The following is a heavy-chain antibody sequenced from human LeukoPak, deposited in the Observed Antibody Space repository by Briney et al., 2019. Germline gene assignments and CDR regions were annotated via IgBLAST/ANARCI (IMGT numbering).Heavy chain of an antibody. J-gene: IGHJ4*02. CDR1: GFTFSSYS. D-gene: IGHD5-18*01. V-gene: IGHV3-21*01. Sequence: GGSLRLSCAASGFTFSSYSMNWVRQAPGKGLEWVSSISSSSSYIYYADSVKGRFTISRDNAKNSLYLQMNSLRDEDTAVYYCARDPSPLVDAAMAYDYWGQGTLVTVSS. CDR3: ARDPSPLVDAAMAYDY. CDR2: ISSSSSYI.